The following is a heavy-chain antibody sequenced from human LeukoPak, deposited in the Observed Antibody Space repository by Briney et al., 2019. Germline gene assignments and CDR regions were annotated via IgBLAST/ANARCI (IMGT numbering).Heavy chain of an antibody. CDR2: ISTDGSNT. D-gene: IGHD4-17*01. CDR3: ASRNYGSSPFDY. CDR1: GFTFNRNW. J-gene: IGHJ4*02. V-gene: IGHV3-74*01. Sequence: GGSLRLSCAASGFTFNRNWMHWVRQAPGKGLVWVSRISTDGSNTNYADSVKGRFTISRDNAKNTLYLQMDSPTAEDTAVYYCASRNYGSSPFDYWGQGTLVTVSS.